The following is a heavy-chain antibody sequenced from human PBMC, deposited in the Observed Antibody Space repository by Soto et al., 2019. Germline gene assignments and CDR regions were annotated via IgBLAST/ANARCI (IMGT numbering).Heavy chain of an antibody. CDR1: GFSLSTSGVG. V-gene: IGHV2-5*02. Sequence: QITLKESGPTLVKPTQTLTLTCTFSGFSLSTSGVGVGWIRQPPGKALEWLALIYWDDDKRYSPSLKRRLTLPKDRSKNQAVRTMTNMDPFDTATYYCAHRLRVSGWLSAFDIWGQGTMVSVSS. J-gene: IGHJ3*02. CDR3: AHRLRVSGWLSAFDI. CDR2: IYWDDDK. D-gene: IGHD6-19*01.